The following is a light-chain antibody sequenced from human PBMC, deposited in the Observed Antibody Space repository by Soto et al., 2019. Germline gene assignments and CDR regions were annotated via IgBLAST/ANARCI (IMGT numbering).Light chain of an antibody. CDR2: RDD. V-gene: IGLV1-47*01. CDR1: SSNIGHKY. J-gene: IGLJ3*02. Sequence: QSALTQPPSASGTPGQRVTIACSGSSSNIGHKYVYWYQHLPGTAPKLLIYRDDQRPSGVPDRFSGSKSGTSASLAISGLRSEDEADYYCAAWDTSLSGRVFGGGTKLTVL. CDR3: AAWDTSLSGRV.